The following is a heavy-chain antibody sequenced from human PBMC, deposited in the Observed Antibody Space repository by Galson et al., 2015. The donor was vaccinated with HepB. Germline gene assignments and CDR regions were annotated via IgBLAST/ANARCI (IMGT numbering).Heavy chain of an antibody. CDR2: ISPILGIA. D-gene: IGHD4-11*01. CDR1: GGTLSSYA. V-gene: IGHV1-69*10. Sequence: SVKVSCKASGGTLSSYAISWVRQAPGQGLEWMGGISPILGIADYAQKFQGRVTITGDKSTSTAYMELSSLRSEDTAVYYCAREMADYSSPNAFDIWGQGTLVTVPS. CDR3: AREMADYSSPNAFDI. J-gene: IGHJ3*02.